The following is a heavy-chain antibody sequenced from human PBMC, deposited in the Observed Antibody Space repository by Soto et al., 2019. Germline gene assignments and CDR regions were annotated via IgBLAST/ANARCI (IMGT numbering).Heavy chain of an antibody. Sequence: SLRLSCAASGFTFSSYGMHWVRQAPGKGLEWVAVIWYDGSNKYYADSVKGRFTISRDNSKNTLYLQMNSLRAEDTAVYYCAREHILTGQNFDYWGQGTLVTVSS. D-gene: IGHD3-9*01. V-gene: IGHV3-33*01. J-gene: IGHJ4*02. CDR1: GFTFSSYG. CDR2: IWYDGSNK. CDR3: AREHILTGQNFDY.